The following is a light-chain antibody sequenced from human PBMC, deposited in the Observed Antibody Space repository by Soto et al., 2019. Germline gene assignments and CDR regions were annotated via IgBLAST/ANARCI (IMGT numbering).Light chain of an antibody. J-gene: IGKJ4*01. CDR1: QSVSNN. CDR3: QQYSVWPLT. V-gene: IGKV3D-15*01. Sequence: ELVLTHSPATLSVSPGEGAALSCRASQSVSNNLAWYQQKPGQPPRLLIFGASTRATGIPARFSGSGSEAEFALTISTLQSEDFAVYYCQQYSVWPLTFGGGTKVDIK. CDR2: GAS.